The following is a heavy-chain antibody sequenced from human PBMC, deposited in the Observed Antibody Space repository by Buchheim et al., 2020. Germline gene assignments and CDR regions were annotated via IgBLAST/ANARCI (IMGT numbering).Heavy chain of an antibody. D-gene: IGHD1-1*01. CDR2: IYYSGST. CDR1: GGSISSGGYY. V-gene: IGHV4-31*03. Sequence: QVQLQESGPGLVKPSQTLSLTCTVSGGSISSGGYYWSWIRQHPGKGLEWIGYIYYSGSTYYNPSLKSRVTISVDTSKNQFSLKLSSVTAADTAVYYCARGRRRLGVELERRGAFDYWGQGTL. J-gene: IGHJ4*02. CDR3: ARGRRRLGVELERRGAFDY.